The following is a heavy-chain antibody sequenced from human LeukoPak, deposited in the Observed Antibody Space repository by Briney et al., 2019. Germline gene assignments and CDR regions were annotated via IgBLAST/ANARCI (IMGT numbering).Heavy chain of an antibody. D-gene: IGHD2-2*01. CDR1: GGSISSGGYY. V-gene: IGHV4-31*03. J-gene: IGHJ4*02. CDR2: IYYSGST. CDR3: AREPAYCSSTSCYPYYFDY. Sequence: SQTLSLTCTVSGGSISSGGYYWSWIRQHPGKGLEWIGYIYYSGSTYYNPSPKSRVTISVDTSKNQFSLKLSSVTAADTAVYYCAREPAYCSSTSCYPYYFDYWGQGTLVTVSS.